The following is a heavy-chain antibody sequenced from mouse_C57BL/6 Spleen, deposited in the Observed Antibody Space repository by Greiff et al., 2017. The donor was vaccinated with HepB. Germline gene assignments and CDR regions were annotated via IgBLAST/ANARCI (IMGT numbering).Heavy chain of an antibody. V-gene: IGHV1-59*01. Sequence: QVQLQQPGAELVRPGTSVKLSCKASGYTFTSYWMHWVKQRPGQGLEWIGVIDPSDSYTNYNQKFKGKATLTVDTSSSTAYMQLSSLTSEDSAVYYCAVNWDEGSMAYWGQGTLVTVSA. CDR3: AVNWDEGSMAY. D-gene: IGHD4-1*01. CDR1: GYTFTSYW. CDR2: IDPSDSYT. J-gene: IGHJ3*01.